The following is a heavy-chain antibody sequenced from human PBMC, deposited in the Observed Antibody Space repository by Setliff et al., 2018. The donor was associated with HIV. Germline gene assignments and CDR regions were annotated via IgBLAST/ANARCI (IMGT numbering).Heavy chain of an antibody. J-gene: IGHJ4*02. D-gene: IGHD3-3*01. Sequence: GESLKISCAASGFTVSDTHMTWVRQAPGKGLEWVSFIYSDGRTYYAESVKGRFTISRDNSKNTLYLQMNSLRAEDTAVYYCAKGVRHYDFWSGLGYWGQGTLVTVSS. CDR3: AKGVRHYDFWSGLGY. CDR1: GFTVSDTH. V-gene: IGHV3-53*01. CDR2: IYSDGRT.